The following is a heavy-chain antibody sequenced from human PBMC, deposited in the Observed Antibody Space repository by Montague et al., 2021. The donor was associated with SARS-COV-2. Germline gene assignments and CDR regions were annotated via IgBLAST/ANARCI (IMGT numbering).Heavy chain of an antibody. CDR2: ISYEGSKK. Sequence: SLRLSCAASGFSFNNFGIHWVRRAPDKGLEWVAVISYEGSKKNFADPVKGRFVISRDSSQNTVYLQMDSLRVEDTAMYYCVKASQFLWLGQFARDAFDLWGQGTLVSVSS. CDR3: VKASQFLWLGQFARDAFDL. CDR1: GFSFNNFG. J-gene: IGHJ3*01. D-gene: IGHD3-10*01. V-gene: IGHV3-30*18.